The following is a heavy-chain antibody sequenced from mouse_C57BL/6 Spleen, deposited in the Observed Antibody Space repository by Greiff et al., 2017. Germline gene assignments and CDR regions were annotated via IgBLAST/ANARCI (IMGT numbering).Heavy chain of an antibody. V-gene: IGHV1-82*01. CDR3: ARSVHYYGSSWYFDY. Sequence: VQLQQSGPELVKPGASVKISCKASGYAFSSSWMNWVKQRPGKGLEWIGRIYPGDGDTNYNGKFKGKATLTEDKSSSTTYMQLSHLTSEDSAVYVCARSVHYYGSSWYFDYWGQGTTLTVSS. CDR2: IYPGDGDT. D-gene: IGHD1-1*01. J-gene: IGHJ2*01. CDR1: GYAFSSSW.